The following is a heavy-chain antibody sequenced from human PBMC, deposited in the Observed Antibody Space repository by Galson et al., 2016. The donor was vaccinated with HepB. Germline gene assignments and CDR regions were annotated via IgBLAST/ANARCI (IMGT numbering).Heavy chain of an antibody. V-gene: IGHV5-51*01. CDR3: ATIYGRNHYGLNV. J-gene: IGHJ6*02. CDR2: IYPGDSDI. D-gene: IGHD1-14*01. CDR1: GYTFTGYW. Sequence: QSGAEVKKPGESLKISCKGSGYTFTGYWIGWVRQTPGKGLEWMGIIYPGDSDIRYSPSFQGQVTISADKSIRTAFLQWSSLKASDSGIYYRATIYGRNHYGLNVWGQGTTVSVSS.